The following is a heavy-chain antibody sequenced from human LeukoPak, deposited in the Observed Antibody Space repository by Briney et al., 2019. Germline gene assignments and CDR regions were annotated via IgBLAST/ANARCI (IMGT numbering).Heavy chain of an antibody. CDR1: GFTFSSYA. Sequence: GGSLRLSCAASGFTFSSYAMTWVRQAPGKGPEWVSSMSSGGSYIYYADSVRGRFSISRDNAKNSLYLLMNRLRAEDTAVYYCARDRPTGASRLFVVQWGQGTLVTVSS. J-gene: IGHJ4*02. CDR3: ARDRPTGASRLFVVQ. V-gene: IGHV3-21*01. CDR2: MSSGGSYI. D-gene: IGHD3-3*01.